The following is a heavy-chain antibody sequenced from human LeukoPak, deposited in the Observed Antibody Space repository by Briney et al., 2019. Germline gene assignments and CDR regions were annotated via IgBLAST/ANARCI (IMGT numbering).Heavy chain of an antibody. Sequence: PSETLSLTCTVSGGSISSSSYYWGWIRQPPGKGLEWIGSIYYSGSTYYNPSLKSRLTISVDTSKNQFSLKLSSVTAADTAVYYCASSTITMGAFDIWGQGTMVTVSS. CDR1: GGSISSSSYY. V-gene: IGHV4-39*07. D-gene: IGHD1-14*01. CDR3: ASSTITMGAFDI. CDR2: IYYSGST. J-gene: IGHJ3*02.